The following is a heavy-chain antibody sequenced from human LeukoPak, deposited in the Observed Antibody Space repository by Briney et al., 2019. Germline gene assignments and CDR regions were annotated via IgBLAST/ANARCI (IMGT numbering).Heavy chain of an antibody. J-gene: IGHJ4*02. Sequence: GGSLRLSCAASGFTVSSSYMSWVRQAPGKGLEWVSVIYSGGSTYYADSVKGRFTISRDNSKTTLYLQMNSLRAEDTAVYYCARGEGYYDSSGYYPFSHWGQGTLVTFSS. CDR1: GFTVSSSY. CDR3: ARGEGYYDSSGYYPFSH. V-gene: IGHV3-53*01. D-gene: IGHD3-22*01. CDR2: IYSGGST.